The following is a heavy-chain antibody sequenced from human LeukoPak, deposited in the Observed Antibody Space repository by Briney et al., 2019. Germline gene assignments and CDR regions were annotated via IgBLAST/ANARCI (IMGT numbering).Heavy chain of an antibody. J-gene: IGHJ4*02. CDR2: ISGSGGST. Sequence: GGSLRLSCAASGFTFSSYAMCWVRQAPGKGREWVSAISGSGGSTYYADSVKGRFTISRDNSKNTLYLQMNSLRAEDTAVYYCAKGGYSGYDYRGDYWGQGTLVTVSS. D-gene: IGHD5-12*01. CDR1: GFTFSSYA. CDR3: AKGGYSGYDYRGDY. V-gene: IGHV3-23*01.